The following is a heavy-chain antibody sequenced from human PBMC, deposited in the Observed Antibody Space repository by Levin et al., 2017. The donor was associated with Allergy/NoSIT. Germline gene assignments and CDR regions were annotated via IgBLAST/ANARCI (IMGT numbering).Heavy chain of an antibody. CDR1: GFTFSDYY. J-gene: IGHJ3*02. Sequence: PGGSLRLSCAASGFTFSDYYMSWIRQAPGKGLEWVSYISSSSSYTNYADSVKGRFTISRDNAKNSLYLQMNSLRAEDTAVYYCARVQGYCSGGSCYSRHAFDIWGQGTMVTVSS. D-gene: IGHD2-15*01. CDR3: ARVQGYCSGGSCYSRHAFDI. CDR2: ISSSSSYT. V-gene: IGHV3-11*03.